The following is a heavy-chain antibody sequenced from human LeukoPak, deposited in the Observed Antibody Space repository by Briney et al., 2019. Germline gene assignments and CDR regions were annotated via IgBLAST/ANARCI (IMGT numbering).Heavy chain of an antibody. CDR1: GLTFSNHW. CDR3: ATVFDY. Sequence: PGGPLRLSCAASGLTFSNHWMHWVRQAPGKGLVWVSRIDGDGSGTSYADSVKGRFTISRDNAKNTSYLQMDSLRAEDSAVYYCATVFDYWGQGTLVTVSS. D-gene: IGHD4-17*01. J-gene: IGHJ4*02. CDR2: IDGDGSGT. V-gene: IGHV3-74*01.